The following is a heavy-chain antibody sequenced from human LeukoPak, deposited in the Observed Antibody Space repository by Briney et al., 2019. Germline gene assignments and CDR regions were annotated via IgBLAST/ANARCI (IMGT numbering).Heavy chain of an antibody. J-gene: IGHJ6*02. CDR1: GFTFSNYA. Sequence: GGSLRLSCAASGFTFSNYAMSWVRQAPGKGLEWVSAISGSGYSPYYADSVKGRFSISRDNSENTLYLQMSSLSAEDTAIYYCAKAEQLGTWYYFALDVWGQGATVTVSS. V-gene: IGHV3-23*01. D-gene: IGHD6-13*01. CDR3: AKAEQLGTWYYFALDV. CDR2: ISGSGYSP.